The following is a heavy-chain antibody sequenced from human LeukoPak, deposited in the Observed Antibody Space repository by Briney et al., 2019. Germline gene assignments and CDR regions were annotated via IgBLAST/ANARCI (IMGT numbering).Heavy chain of an antibody. Sequence: GGSLRLSCAASGFTFSSYAMSWVRQAPGKGLEWVSAISGSGGSTCYADSVKGRFTISRDNSKNTLYLQMNSLRAEDTAVYYCAKWNGSGRSHYYYYYGMDVWGQGTTVTVSS. D-gene: IGHD3-10*01. J-gene: IGHJ6*02. V-gene: IGHV3-23*01. CDR2: ISGSGGST. CDR1: GFTFSSYA. CDR3: AKWNGSGRSHYYYYYGMDV.